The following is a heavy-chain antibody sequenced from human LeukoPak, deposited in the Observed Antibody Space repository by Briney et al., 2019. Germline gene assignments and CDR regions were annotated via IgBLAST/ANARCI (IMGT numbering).Heavy chain of an antibody. Sequence: PGGSLRLSCAASGFTFSSYSMNWVRQAPGKGLEWVSSISSSSSYIYYADSVKGQFTISRDNAKNSLYLQMNSLRAEDTAVYYCARVTGYSSPSDIWGQGTMVTVSS. CDR3: ARVTGYSSPSDI. CDR2: ISSSSSYI. V-gene: IGHV3-21*01. CDR1: GFTFSSYS. J-gene: IGHJ3*02. D-gene: IGHD6-6*01.